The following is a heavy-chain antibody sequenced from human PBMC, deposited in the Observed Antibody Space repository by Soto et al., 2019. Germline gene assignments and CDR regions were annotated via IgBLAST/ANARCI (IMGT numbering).Heavy chain of an antibody. Sequence: PSETLSLTCTVSGGSISSYYWSWIRQPAGKGLEWIGRIYTGGSTNYNPSLKSRVTMSVDTSKNQFSLKLSSVTAADTAVYYCASSSLYVSGSNAYYYYYYGMDVWGQGTTVTVSS. V-gene: IGHV4-4*07. CDR3: ASSSLYVSGSNAYYYYYYGMDV. CDR2: IYTGGST. CDR1: GGSISSYY. D-gene: IGHD3-10*01. J-gene: IGHJ6*02.